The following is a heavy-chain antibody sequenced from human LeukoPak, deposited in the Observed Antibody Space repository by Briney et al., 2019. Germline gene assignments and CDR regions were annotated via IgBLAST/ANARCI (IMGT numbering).Heavy chain of an antibody. Sequence: SETLSLTCTVSGDSISTYYWSWIRQPPGKGLEWIGSIYYSKNTYYNPSLKSRVTISADTSKNQFSLTLGSVSATDTAVYYCVSPRGFSYGYFDYWGQGTLVTVSS. CDR2: IYYSKNT. CDR3: VSPRGFSYGYFDY. V-gene: IGHV4-59*05. D-gene: IGHD5-18*01. J-gene: IGHJ4*02. CDR1: GDSISTYY.